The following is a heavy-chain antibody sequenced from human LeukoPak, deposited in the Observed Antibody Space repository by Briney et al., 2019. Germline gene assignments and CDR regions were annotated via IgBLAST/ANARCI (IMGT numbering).Heavy chain of an antibody. D-gene: IGHD3-10*01. J-gene: IGHJ4*02. CDR1: GFSFNSDW. Sequence: SGGSLRLSCAASGFSFNSDWMDWVRQAPGKGLEWVSVIYSGGSTYYADSVKGRFTISRDNSKNTLYLQMNSLRAEDTAVYYCARERGDWGQGTLVTVSS. CDR3: ARERGD. V-gene: IGHV3-53*01. CDR2: IYSGGST.